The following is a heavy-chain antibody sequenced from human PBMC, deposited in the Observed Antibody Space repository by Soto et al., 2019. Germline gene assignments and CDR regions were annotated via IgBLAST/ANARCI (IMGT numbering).Heavy chain of an antibody. D-gene: IGHD3-9*01. Sequence: GGSLRLSCAASGFTVSSNYMSWVRQAPGKGLEWVSVIYSGGSTYYADSVKGRFTISRDNSANTVYLEMSGLRAEDTAIYFCAKVTYFDWSRAFDIWGQGTTVTVSS. CDR1: GFTVSSNY. CDR3: AKVTYFDWSRAFDI. CDR2: IYSGGST. J-gene: IGHJ3*02. V-gene: IGHV3-53*01.